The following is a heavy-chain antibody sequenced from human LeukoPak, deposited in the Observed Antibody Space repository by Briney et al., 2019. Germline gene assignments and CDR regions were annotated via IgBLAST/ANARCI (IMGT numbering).Heavy chain of an antibody. CDR2: IYHSGST. Sequence: PSGTLSLTCAVSGGSISSSNWWSWVRQPPGKGLEWIGEIYHSGSTNYNPSLKSRVTISVDKSKNQFSLKLSSVTAADTAVYYCARGLPMSAGSLRTTFDYWGQGTLVTVSS. CDR1: GGSISSSNW. CDR3: ARGLPMSAGSLRTTFDY. D-gene: IGHD2/OR15-2a*01. J-gene: IGHJ4*02. V-gene: IGHV4-4*02.